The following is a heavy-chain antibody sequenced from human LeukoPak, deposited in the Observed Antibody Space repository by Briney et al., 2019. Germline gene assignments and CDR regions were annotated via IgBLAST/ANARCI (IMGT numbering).Heavy chain of an antibody. CDR2: INHSGST. CDR1: GGSFSGYY. CDR3: ARSSVGGDYFDY. V-gene: IGHV4-34*01. Sequence: SETLSLTCAVYGGSFSGYYWSWIRQPPGKGLEWIGEINHSGSTNYNPSLKSRVTISVDTSKNQFSLKLSSVTAADTAVYYCARSSVGGDYFDYWGQGTLVTVSS. J-gene: IGHJ4*02. D-gene: IGHD3-10*01.